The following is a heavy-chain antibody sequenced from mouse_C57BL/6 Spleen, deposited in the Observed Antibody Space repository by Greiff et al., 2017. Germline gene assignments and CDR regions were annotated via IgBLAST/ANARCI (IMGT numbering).Heavy chain of an antibody. CDR3: ARWGPFAY. Sequence: QVQLQQPGAELVKPGASVKLSCKASGYTFTSYWMQWVKQRPGQGLEWIGEIDPSDSYTNYNQKFKGKATLTVDPSSSTAYMQLSSLTSEDSAVYYCARWGPFAYWGQGTLVTVSA. CDR2: IDPSDSYT. J-gene: IGHJ3*01. CDR1: GYTFTSYW. V-gene: IGHV1-50*01.